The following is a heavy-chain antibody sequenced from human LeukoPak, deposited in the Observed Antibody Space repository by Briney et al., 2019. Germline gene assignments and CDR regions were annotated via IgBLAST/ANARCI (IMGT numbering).Heavy chain of an antibody. J-gene: IGHJ6*03. V-gene: IGHV3-53*01. Sequence: GGSLRLSCAASGFTASSNYMSWVRQAPGKGLEWVSVIYSGGSTYYADSVKGRFTISRDNSKNTLYLQMNSLRAEDTAVYYCARDRFRGTSSSSGGYYYYYYMDVWGKGTTVTVSS. D-gene: IGHD6-6*01. CDR3: ARDRFRGTSSSSGGYYYYYYMDV. CDR1: GFTASSNY. CDR2: IYSGGST.